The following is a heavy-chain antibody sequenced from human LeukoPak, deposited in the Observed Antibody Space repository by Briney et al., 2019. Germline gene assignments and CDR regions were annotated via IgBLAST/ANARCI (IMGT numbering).Heavy chain of an antibody. J-gene: IGHJ6*03. D-gene: IGHD3-10*01. CDR1: GGSISSYY. V-gene: IGHV4-59*01. CDR2: IYYSGST. CDR3: ARVGWFGEFSYYYYMDV. Sequence: PSETLSLICTVSGGSISSYYWSWIRQPPGKGLEWIGYIYYSGSTNYNPSLKSRVTISVDTSKNQFSLKLSTVTAADTAVYYCARVGWFGEFSYYYYMDVWGKGTTVTVSS.